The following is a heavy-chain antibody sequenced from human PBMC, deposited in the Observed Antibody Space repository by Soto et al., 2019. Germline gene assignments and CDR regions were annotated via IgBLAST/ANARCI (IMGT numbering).Heavy chain of an antibody. CDR2: INPNSGGT. D-gene: IGHD6-13*01. CDR1: GYTFTGYY. CDR3: ARDRRVAAVLRAWFDP. J-gene: IGHJ5*02. Sequence: ASVKVFCKASGYTFTGYYMHWVRQAPGQGLEWMGWINPNSGGTNYAQKFQGRVTMTRDTSISTAYMELSRLRSDDTAVYYCARDRRVAAVLRAWFDPWGQGTLVTVSS. V-gene: IGHV1-2*02.